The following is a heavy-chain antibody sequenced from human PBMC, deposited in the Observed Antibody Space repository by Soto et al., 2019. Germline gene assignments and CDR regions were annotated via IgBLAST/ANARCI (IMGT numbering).Heavy chain of an antibody. Sequence: GGSLRLSCAASGFTFGGYSMNWVRQAPGKGLEWVSYISSSSSTIYYADSVKGRFTISRDNAKNSLYLQMNSLRDEDTAVYYCARPEYSSSSYSMDVWGQGTTVTVSS. D-gene: IGHD6-6*01. V-gene: IGHV3-48*02. J-gene: IGHJ6*02. CDR2: ISSSSSTI. CDR3: ARPEYSSSSYSMDV. CDR1: GFTFGGYS.